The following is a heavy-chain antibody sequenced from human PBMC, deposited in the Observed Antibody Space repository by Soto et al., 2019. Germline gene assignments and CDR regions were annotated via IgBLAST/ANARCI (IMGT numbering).Heavy chain of an antibody. Sequence: GGSLRLSCAASGFTFSSYAMHWVRQAPGKGLEWVAVISYDGSNKYYADSVKGRFTISRDNSKNTLYLQMNSLRAEDTAVYYCARGDVVVVAATSVGGDAFDIWGQGTMVTVSS. D-gene: IGHD2-15*01. CDR3: ARGDVVVVAATSVGGDAFDI. CDR1: GFTFSSYA. CDR2: ISYDGSNK. J-gene: IGHJ3*02. V-gene: IGHV3-30-3*01.